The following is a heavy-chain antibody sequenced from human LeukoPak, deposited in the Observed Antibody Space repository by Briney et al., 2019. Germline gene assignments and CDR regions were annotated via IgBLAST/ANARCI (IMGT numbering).Heavy chain of an antibody. J-gene: IGHJ6*03. V-gene: IGHV3-11*04. Sequence: GGSLRLSCAASGFTFSDYYMTWIRQAPGRGLEWVSYISSSGSTIYYADSAKGRFTISRDSAKNSLFLQMNSLRAEDTAVYYCAREAGYCSSTSCSYDYYMDVWGKGTTVTVSS. CDR3: AREAGYCSSTSCSYDYYMDV. D-gene: IGHD2-2*03. CDR1: GFTFSDYY. CDR2: ISSSGSTI.